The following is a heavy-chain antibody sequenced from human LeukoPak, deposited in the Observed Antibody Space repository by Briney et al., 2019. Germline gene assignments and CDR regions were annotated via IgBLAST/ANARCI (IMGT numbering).Heavy chain of an antibody. V-gene: IGHV3-7*04. CDR2: IKRDGNEK. CDR1: GFTFSDYW. D-gene: IGHD5-24*01. CDR3: AKGKDGFNYEDY. J-gene: IGHJ4*02. Sequence: GGSLRLSCAASGFTFSDYWMSWVRQAPGKGLEWVASIKRDGNEKYYVDSVRGRFSISRDNAKNSLYLQLNTLRAEDTAVYYCAKGKDGFNYEDYWGQGTLVTVSS.